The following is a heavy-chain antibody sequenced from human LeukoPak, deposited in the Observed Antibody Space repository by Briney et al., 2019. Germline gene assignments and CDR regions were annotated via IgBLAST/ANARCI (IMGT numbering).Heavy chain of an antibody. Sequence: GGSLRLSCAASGFTFSTYNMNWVRQAPRKGLEWVSNINWNGGSANYVDSVKGRFAISRDNAKDSLYLQMNSLRGEDTAVYYCARQTGSGLFILPGGQGTLVTVSS. J-gene: IGHJ4*02. D-gene: IGHD3/OR15-3a*01. CDR3: ARQTGSGLFILP. CDR2: INWNGGSA. V-gene: IGHV3-48*04. CDR1: GFTFSTYN.